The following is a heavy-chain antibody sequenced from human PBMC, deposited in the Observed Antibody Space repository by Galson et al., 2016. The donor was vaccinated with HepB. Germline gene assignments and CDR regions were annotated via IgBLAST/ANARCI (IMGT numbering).Heavy chain of an antibody. CDR1: GYTFDNYG. CDR2: ISAYYGHT. J-gene: IGHJ4*02. Sequence: SVKVSCKASGYTFDNYGITWVRQAPGQGLEWMGWISAYYGHTKYAQKLQGRVTMTTDTATDRAYMELRSLRSDDTAVYYCARDRGRYYDRTGYYIPASWGQGTLVTVSS. CDR3: ARDRGRYYDRTGYYIPAS. D-gene: IGHD3-22*01. V-gene: IGHV1-18*01.